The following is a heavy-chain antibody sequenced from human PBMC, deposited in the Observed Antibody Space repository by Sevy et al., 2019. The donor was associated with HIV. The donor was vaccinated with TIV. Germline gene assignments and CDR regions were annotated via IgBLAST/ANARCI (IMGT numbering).Heavy chain of an antibody. J-gene: IGHJ3*01. D-gene: IGHD6-13*01. Sequence: SETLSLTCTVSGASIRDSSYYWAWIRQPPGKGLEWIGNIYSYGDSYYNSSLKSRVTISVDTSKNQFSLSLTSVTAADTAIYFCAKSRGQQPVSFDHWGQGTMVTVSS. CDR1: GASIRDSSYY. CDR3: AKSRGQQPVSFDH. CDR2: IYSYGDS. V-gene: IGHV4-39*01.